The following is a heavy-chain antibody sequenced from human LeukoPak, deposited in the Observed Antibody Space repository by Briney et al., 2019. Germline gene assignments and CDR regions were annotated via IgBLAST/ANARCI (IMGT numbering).Heavy chain of an antibody. J-gene: IGHJ4*02. CDR1: GYTFTSYG. V-gene: IGHV7-4-1*02. Sequence: ASVKVSCKASGYTFTSYGISWVRRAPGQGLEWMGWISTNTGNPTYAQGFTGRFVFSLDTSVSTAYLQISSLKAEDTAVYYCSSGSHYWGQGTLVTVSS. CDR2: ISTNTGNP. CDR3: SSGSHY.